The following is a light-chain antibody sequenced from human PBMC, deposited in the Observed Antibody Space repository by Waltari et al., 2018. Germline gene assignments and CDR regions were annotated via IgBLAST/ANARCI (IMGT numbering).Light chain of an antibody. CDR1: QSVTSTY. CDR2: GAS. Sequence: EIVLTQSPGTLSLSSGERATLSCRASQSVTSTYLAWFQQRPGQAPRLLIYGASSRATGIPDRFSGSGSGTDFTLTISRLEPEDFAVYYCHQYGSLSETFGGGTKVEI. V-gene: IGKV3-20*01. J-gene: IGKJ4*01. CDR3: HQYGSLSET.